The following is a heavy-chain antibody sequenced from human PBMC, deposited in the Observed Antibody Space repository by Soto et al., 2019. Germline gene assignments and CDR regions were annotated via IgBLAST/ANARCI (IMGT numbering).Heavy chain of an antibody. CDR2: IYWDDDK. CDR1: GFSLNTGGLG. V-gene: IGHV2-5*02. D-gene: IGHD6-19*01. J-gene: IGHJ6*02. CDR3: AHSRCGSGCLQSYLSHYYYGMDV. Sequence: SGPTLVNPTQTLTLTCTFSGFSLNTGGLGVGWIRQPPGKALEWLALIYWDDDKRYSPSLKSRLTITKDTSKNQVILTMTNMDHVDTATYYCAHSRCGSGCLQSYLSHYYYGMDVCGQWTTASVSS.